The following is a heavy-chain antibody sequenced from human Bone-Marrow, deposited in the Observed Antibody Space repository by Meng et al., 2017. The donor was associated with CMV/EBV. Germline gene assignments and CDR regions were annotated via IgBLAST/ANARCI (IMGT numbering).Heavy chain of an antibody. CDR2: ISSSSSYI. V-gene: IGHV3-21*01. J-gene: IGHJ6*02. Sequence: GESLKISCAASGFTFSSYAMSWVRQAPGKGLEWVSSISSSSSYIYYADSVKGRFTISRDNAKNSLYLQMNSLRAEDTAVYYCARDVDTAMVTGYGMDVWGQGTTVTVSS. CDR1: GFTFSSYA. D-gene: IGHD5-18*01. CDR3: ARDVDTAMVTGYGMDV.